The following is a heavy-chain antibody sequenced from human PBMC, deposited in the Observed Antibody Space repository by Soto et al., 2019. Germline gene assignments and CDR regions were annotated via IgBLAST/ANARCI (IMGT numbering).Heavy chain of an antibody. V-gene: IGHV3-48*01. D-gene: IGHD1-26*01. CDR1: GFSFSSYA. J-gene: IGHJ2*01. CDR2: ISLSSSNI. CDR3: ARDPSRGNSWALYFDL. Sequence: EVQVVESGGGLVQPGGSLRLSCAGSGFSFSSYAMDWVRQAPGKGLEWVSYISLSSSNIHYADSVKGRFTISRDNAKNSLYLQMNSRRAEDTAVYYCARDPSRGNSWALYFDLWGRGTLVTVSS.